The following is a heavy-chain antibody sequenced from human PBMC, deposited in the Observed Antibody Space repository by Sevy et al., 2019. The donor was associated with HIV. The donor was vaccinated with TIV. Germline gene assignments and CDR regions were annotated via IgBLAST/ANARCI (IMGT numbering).Heavy chain of an antibody. D-gene: IGHD3-16*01. Sequence: GGSLRLSCAASGFIFSDRYMNWIRQAPGKGLEWIAYITSNGNTIYYADSVKGRFTISGDNAKNSLFLQMNSLRAEDTAVYYCASSLLVDGRWGPPYGMDVWGQGTTVTVSS. CDR1: GFIFSDRY. J-gene: IGHJ6*02. V-gene: IGHV3-11*01. CDR2: ITSNGNTI. CDR3: ASSLLVDGRWGPPYGMDV.